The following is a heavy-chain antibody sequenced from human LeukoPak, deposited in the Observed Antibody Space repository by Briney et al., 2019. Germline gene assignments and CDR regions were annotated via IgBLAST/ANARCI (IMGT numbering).Heavy chain of an antibody. CDR1: GFTFSSYG. J-gene: IGHJ4*02. CDR2: IGTSSSTI. D-gene: IGHD4-23*01. V-gene: IGHV3-48*02. Sequence: PGGSLRHSCAASGFTFSSYGMNWVRQAPGKGLEWVSYIGTSSSTIYYADSVKGRFTISRDNAKNSLYLQMNSLRDEDTAVYYCARHDYGGNSGDSWGQGTLVTISS. CDR3: ARHDYGGNSGDS.